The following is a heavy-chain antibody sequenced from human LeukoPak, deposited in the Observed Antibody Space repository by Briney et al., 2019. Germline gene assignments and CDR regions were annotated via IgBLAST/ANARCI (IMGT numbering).Heavy chain of an antibody. CDR1: GGSVSSYY. CDR3: ARGWGYFDS. Sequence: PSKTLSLTCTVSGGSVSSYYLSWIREPPGKGLEWIGYIYYSGSTNYSPSLKRRVPISVDTSKSQFSLKLSSVTAADTAVYYCARGWGYFDSWGQGTLVTVSS. V-gene: IGHV4-59*02. J-gene: IGHJ4*02. D-gene: IGHD7-27*01. CDR2: IYYSGST.